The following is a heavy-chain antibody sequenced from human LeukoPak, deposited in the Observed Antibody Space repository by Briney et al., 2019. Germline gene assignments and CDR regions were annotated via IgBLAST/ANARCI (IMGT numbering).Heavy chain of an antibody. D-gene: IGHD6-6*01. CDR1: GGSFSGYY. CDR2: INHSGST. Sequence: SETLSLTCAVYGGSFSGYYWSWIRQPPGKGLEWIGEINHSGSTNYNPSLKSRVTISVDRSKNQFSLKLSSVTAADTAVYYCARFLGSSSDYWGQGTLVTVSS. J-gene: IGHJ4*02. CDR3: ARFLGSSSDY. V-gene: IGHV4-34*01.